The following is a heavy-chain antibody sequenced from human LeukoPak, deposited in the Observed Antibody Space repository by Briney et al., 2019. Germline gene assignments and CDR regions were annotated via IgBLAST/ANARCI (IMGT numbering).Heavy chain of an antibody. CDR3: ARDLMVRGRFGFDP. CDR2: ISSSSSYI. D-gene: IGHD3-10*01. Sequence: GGSLRLPCAASGFTFSSYSMNWVRQAPGKGLEWVSSISSSSSYIYHADSVKGRFTISRDNAKNSLYLQMNSLRAEDTAVYCCARDLMVRGRFGFDPWGQGTLVTVSS. V-gene: IGHV3-21*01. J-gene: IGHJ5*02. CDR1: GFTFSSYS.